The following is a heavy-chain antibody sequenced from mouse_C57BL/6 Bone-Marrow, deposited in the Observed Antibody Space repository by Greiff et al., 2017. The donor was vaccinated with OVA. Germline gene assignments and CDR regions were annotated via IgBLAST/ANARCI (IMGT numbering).Heavy chain of an antibody. CDR2: INPYNGDT. CDR3: ARGDGSSYEGYFDN. J-gene: IGHJ2*01. V-gene: IGHV1-20*01. Sequence: VQLQQSGPELVKPGDSVKISCKASGYSFTGYFMNWVMQSHGKSLEWIGRINPYNGDTFSNQKFKGKATLTVDKSSRTAHRGLRSLTPEDSAVYYCARGDGSSYEGYFDNWGQGPTLTVSS. CDR1: GYSFTGYF. D-gene: IGHD1-1*01.